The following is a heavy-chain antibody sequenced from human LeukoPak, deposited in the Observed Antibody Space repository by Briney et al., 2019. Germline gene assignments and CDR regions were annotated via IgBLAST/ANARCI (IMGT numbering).Heavy chain of an antibody. J-gene: IGHJ4*02. V-gene: IGHV3-23*01. Sequence: GGSLRLSCAASGFTFSSYAMSWVRQAPGKGLEWVSAISGSGGSTYYADSVKGRFTISRDNSKDTLYLQMNSLRAEDTAVYYCAKRPSDYGDYVSYFDYWGQGTLVTVSS. CDR3: AKRPSDYGDYVSYFDY. D-gene: IGHD4-17*01. CDR1: GFTFSSYA. CDR2: ISGSGGST.